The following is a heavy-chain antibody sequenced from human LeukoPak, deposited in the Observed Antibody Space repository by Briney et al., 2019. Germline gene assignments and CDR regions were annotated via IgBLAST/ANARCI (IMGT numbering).Heavy chain of an antibody. D-gene: IGHD2-21*01. CDR1: GGSFSTSY. CDR2: IYYSGST. Sequence: SETLSLTCAVSGGSFSTSYWSWIRQPPGKELEWIGYIYYSGSTNYNPSLKTRVTISVDTSQNQFSLNLSSVTTAETAVYSCPRATAYYWIDYWGQGTLVTLSS. CDR3: PRATAYYWIDY. V-gene: IGHV4-59*01. J-gene: IGHJ4*02.